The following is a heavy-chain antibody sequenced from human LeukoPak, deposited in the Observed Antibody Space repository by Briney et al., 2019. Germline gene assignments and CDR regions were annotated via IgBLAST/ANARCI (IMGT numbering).Heavy chain of an antibody. CDR3: ARALTVHDYGGNWYFDL. CDR1: GGSISSGSYY. V-gene: IGHV4-61*02. J-gene: IGHJ2*01. D-gene: IGHD4-23*01. Sequence: SETLSLTCTVSGGSISSGSYYWSWIRQPAGKGLEWIGRIYTSGSTNYNPSLKSRVTISVDTSKNQFSLKLSSVTAADTAVYYCARALTVHDYGGNWYFDLWGRGTLVTVSS. CDR2: IYTSGST.